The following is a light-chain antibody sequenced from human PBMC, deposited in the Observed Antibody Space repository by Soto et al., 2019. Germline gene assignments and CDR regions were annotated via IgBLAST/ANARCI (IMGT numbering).Light chain of an antibody. V-gene: IGKV3-15*01. CDR3: QQYNDWPRT. Sequence: EIVMTQSPATLSVSPGETASLSCRASQSVGINVAWYQQKPGQAPRLLIYGASTRATGSPDRFSASGSATEFTLTISSLLSEDFAVYYCQQYNDWPRTFGQGTKVDIK. CDR1: QSVGIN. J-gene: IGKJ1*01. CDR2: GAS.